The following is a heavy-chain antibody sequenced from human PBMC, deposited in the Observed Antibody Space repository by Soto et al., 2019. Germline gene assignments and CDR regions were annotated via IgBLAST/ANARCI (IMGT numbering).Heavy chain of an antibody. CDR2: IVPTVDTS. Sequence: QVQLVQSGAEVRQPASSVKVSCKTSGATFSSYAITWVRQAPGQGLEWMGGIVPTVDTSRYAQKFQGRVTITADKFTNTVYMELSSLRFDDTAVYYCVRVVAIPGYPDNWGQGTLVTVSS. D-gene: IGHD5-12*01. CDR1: GATFSSYA. J-gene: IGHJ4*02. CDR3: VRVVAIPGYPDN. V-gene: IGHV1-69*14.